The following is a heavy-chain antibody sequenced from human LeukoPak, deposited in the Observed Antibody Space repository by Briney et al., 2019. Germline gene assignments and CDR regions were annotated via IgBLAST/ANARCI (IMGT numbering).Heavy chain of an antibody. Sequence: SETLSLTCAVYGGSFNGYYWSWIRQPPGKWLEWIGEINHSGSTNYNPSLQSRVTISADTSKSQFSLNLRSVIASDTAVYYCTRGLRLGYCSGGSCYYWFDPWGQGTRVTVSS. D-gene: IGHD2-15*01. CDR1: GGSFNGYY. CDR3: TRGLRLGYCSGGSCYYWFDP. V-gene: IGHV4-34*01. J-gene: IGHJ5*02. CDR2: INHSGST.